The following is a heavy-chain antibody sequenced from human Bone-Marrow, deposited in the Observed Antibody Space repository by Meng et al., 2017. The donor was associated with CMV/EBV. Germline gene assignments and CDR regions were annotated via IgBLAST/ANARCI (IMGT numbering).Heavy chain of an antibody. J-gene: IGHJ4*02. Sequence: GESLKISCAASGFTFSLYWIHWVRRAPGKGLVWVSAISPDGSITKYADSGKGRFTISRDNAKNTLYLQMDSLRVEDTAVYYCVKRGGGDPPGWGQGTLVTVPS. V-gene: IGHV3-74*01. D-gene: IGHD3-16*02. CDR3: VKRGGGDPPG. CDR1: GFTFSLYW. CDR2: ISPDGSIT.